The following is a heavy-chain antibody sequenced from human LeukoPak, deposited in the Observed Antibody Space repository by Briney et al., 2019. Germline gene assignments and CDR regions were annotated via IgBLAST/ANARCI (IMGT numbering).Heavy chain of an antibody. CDR1: GGSFGGYY. Sequence: PSETLSLTCAVYGGSFGGYYWSWIRQPPGKGLEWIGEINHSGSTNYNPSLKSRVTISVDTSKNQFSLKLSSVTAADTAVYYCARSKMRSALYYFDYWGQGTLVTVSS. CDR2: INHSGST. CDR3: ARSKMRSALYYFDY. J-gene: IGHJ4*02. V-gene: IGHV4-34*01. D-gene: IGHD3-3*01.